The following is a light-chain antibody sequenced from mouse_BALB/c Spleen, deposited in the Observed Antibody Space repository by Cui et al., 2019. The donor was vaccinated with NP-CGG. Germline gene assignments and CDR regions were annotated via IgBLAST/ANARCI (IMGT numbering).Light chain of an antibody. CDR2: GTN. J-gene: IGLJ1*01. V-gene: IGLV1*01. CDR1: TGAVTTSNY. CDR3: GLWYNNHWV. Sequence: AVVTQESAPTTSPGETVTLTCRSSTGAVTTSNYANWVQEKPDHLFTGLIGGTNNRAPGVPARFSGSLIGDKAALTITGAQTEDEAIYFCGLWYNNHWVFGGGTKLTVL.